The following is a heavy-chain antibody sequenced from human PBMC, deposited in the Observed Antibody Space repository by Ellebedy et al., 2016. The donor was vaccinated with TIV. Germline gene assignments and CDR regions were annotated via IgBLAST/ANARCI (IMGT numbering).Heavy chain of an antibody. CDR1: GFIFESYA. Sequence: GGSLRLXXAASGFIFESYAMHWVRQAPGKGLGWVSGVNWNGADIGYAASVKGRFTISRDNAKNSLYLEMNNLRGEDTALYYCAKDQGYSAGWSLGYYYYGMDVWGQGTTVTVSS. CDR2: VNWNGADI. D-gene: IGHD1-26*01. J-gene: IGHJ6*02. V-gene: IGHV3-9*01. CDR3: AKDQGYSAGWSLGYYYYGMDV.